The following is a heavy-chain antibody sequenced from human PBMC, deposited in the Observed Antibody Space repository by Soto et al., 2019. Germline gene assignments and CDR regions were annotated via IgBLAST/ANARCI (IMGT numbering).Heavy chain of an antibody. CDR3: ARSEATGLDY. D-gene: IGHD1-26*01. CDR2: AHHSGRT. CDR1: GGSMSSSNW. J-gene: IGHJ4*02. Sequence: QVQLQESGTGLVKPSGTLSLTCTVSGGSMSSSNWWNWVRQSPGKGLEWIGEAHHSGRTNYNPSLKSRVTISVDKSKNHFSLKLSSVTAAHTAVYYCARSEATGLDYWGQGTLVTVSS. V-gene: IGHV4-4*02.